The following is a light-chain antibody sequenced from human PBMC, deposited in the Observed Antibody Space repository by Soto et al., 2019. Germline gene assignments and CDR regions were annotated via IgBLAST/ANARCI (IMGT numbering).Light chain of an antibody. V-gene: IGKV3-15*01. J-gene: IGKJ1*01. Sequence: EIVMTQSPATLSVSPGERATLSCRASQRVSSNLAWYQQKPGQAPRLLIYGASTRATGIPARFSGSGSGTEFTFTISSLQSEDFAVYYCQQYNNWPRTFGQGTKVEIK. CDR2: GAS. CDR3: QQYNNWPRT. CDR1: QRVSSN.